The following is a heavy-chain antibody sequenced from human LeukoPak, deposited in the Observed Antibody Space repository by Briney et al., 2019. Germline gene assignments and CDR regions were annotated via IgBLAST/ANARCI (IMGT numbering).Heavy chain of an antibody. V-gene: IGHV3-23*01. J-gene: IGHJ4*02. CDR1: GGSFSGYY. CDR2: ISGSGGST. CDR3: AKGQYYDFWSGYSTSFDY. D-gene: IGHD3-3*01. Sequence: HPSETLSLTCAVYGGSFSGYYWSWIRQPPGKGLEWVSAISGSGGSTYYADSVKGRFTISRDNSKNTLYLQMNSLRAEDTAVYYCAKGQYYDFWSGYSTSFDYWGQGTLVTVSS.